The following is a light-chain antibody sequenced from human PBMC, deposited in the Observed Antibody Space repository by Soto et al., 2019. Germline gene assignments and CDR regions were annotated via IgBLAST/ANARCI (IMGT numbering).Light chain of an antibody. CDR2: KAS. CDR1: QTIGTW. CDR3: HSYNTSAQP. Sequence: DIQLTQSPSTLSASVGDRVIITCRASQTIGTWLAWYQERPGKATRLLIYKASTLERGVPSRFSGSGSGTELTLNITNLQPEDFAPYYYHSYNTSAQPLGQATTLPI. V-gene: IGKV1-5*03. J-gene: IGKJ2*01.